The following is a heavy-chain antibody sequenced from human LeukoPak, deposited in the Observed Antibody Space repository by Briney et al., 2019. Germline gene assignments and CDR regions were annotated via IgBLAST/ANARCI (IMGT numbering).Heavy chain of an antibody. Sequence: GGSLRLSCAASGFTFSSYSMNWVRQAPGKGLEWVSSISSSSSYIYYADSVKGRFTISRDNAKNSLYLQMNSLRAEDTAVYYCAGDPGHDFWSGYYYPYYYYGMDVWGQGTTVTVSS. CDR1: GFTFSSYS. V-gene: IGHV3-21*01. CDR2: ISSSSSYI. D-gene: IGHD3-3*01. CDR3: AGDPGHDFWSGYYYPYYYYGMDV. J-gene: IGHJ6*02.